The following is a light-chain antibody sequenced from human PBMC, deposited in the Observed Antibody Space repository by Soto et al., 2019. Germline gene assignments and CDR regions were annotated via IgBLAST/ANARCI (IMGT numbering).Light chain of an antibody. J-gene: IGKJ3*01. V-gene: IGKV1-39*01. CDR2: AAS. CDR3: QQGYRTPFT. Sequence: DIQMTQSPSCLSASVGDRVTITCRASESVSSKLNWYQQKPGKAPALLISAASRLHSGVPSRFSGSGSGTDFTLTISSLQHEDFASYYCQQGYRTPFTFGPGTKVDIK. CDR1: ESVSSK.